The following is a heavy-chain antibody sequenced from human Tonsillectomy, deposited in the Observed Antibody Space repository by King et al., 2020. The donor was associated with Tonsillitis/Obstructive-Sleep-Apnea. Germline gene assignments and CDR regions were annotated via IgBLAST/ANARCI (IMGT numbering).Heavy chain of an antibody. J-gene: IGHJ6*03. V-gene: IGHV3-33*01. D-gene: IGHD4-17*01. CDR2: IWYDGSNK. CDR1: GFTFSSYG. Sequence: VQLVESGGGVVQPGRSLRLSCAASGFTFSSYGMHWVRQAPGKGLEWVAVIWYDGSNKYYADSVKGRFTISRDNSKNTLYLQMNSLRAEDTAVYYCAREPGKDDYGANNGGGYYYYYMDVWGKGTTVTVSS. CDR3: AREPGKDDYGANNGGGYYYYYMDV.